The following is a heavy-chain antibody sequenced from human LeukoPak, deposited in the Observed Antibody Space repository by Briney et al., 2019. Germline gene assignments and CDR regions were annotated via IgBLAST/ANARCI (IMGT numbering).Heavy chain of an antibody. V-gene: IGHV3-7*01. D-gene: IGHD4/OR15-4a*01. J-gene: IGHJ3*02. CDR2: TNQDGSEK. CDR1: GFNFRTYW. CDR3: ARGDYGDHVWVDAFDI. Sequence: GGSLRLSCAGTGFNFRTYWMSWVRQAPGKGLEWLANTNQDGSEKHYVDSVKGRMSISRDNAKSSLYLQMNSLRAEDTAVYYCARGDYGDHVWVDAFDIWGQGTMVTVSS.